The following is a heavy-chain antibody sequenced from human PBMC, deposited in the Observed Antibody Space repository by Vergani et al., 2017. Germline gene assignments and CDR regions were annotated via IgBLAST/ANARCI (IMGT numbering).Heavy chain of an antibody. J-gene: IGHJ4*02. Sequence: QVQLVQSGAELKKPGASVKVSCKASGYTFTGYYMHWVRLAPAQGLEWMGWINPNSGGTNYAQKFQGRVTTTSDTSISTAYRELSRLRSDHTAMYYCARDITAYLYYYDSSGYYDYWGQGSLVTVSS. CDR1: GYTFTGYY. D-gene: IGHD3-22*01. CDR3: ARDITAYLYYYDSSGYYDY. CDR2: INPNSGGT. V-gene: IGHV1-2*02.